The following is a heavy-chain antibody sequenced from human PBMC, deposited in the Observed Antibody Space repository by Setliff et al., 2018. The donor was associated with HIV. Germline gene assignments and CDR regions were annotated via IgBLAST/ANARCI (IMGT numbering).Heavy chain of an antibody. CDR2: ISSSGNFI. CDR3: ARDPYWLEGYFDY. Sequence: ETLSLSCAVSGFNVNNKYMTWVRQAPGKGLEWVSSISSSGNFIYYEDSVKGRFTMSRDNAKNSLYLQMDSLRVEDTGFYYCARDPYWLEGYFDYWGPGTLVTVSS. D-gene: IGHD6-19*01. J-gene: IGHJ4*02. V-gene: IGHV3-21*01. CDR1: GFNVNNKY.